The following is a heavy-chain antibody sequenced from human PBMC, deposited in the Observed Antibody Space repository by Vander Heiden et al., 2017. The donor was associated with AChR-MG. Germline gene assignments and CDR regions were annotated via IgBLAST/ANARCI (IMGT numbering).Heavy chain of an antibody. Sequence: SGGGVVKPGGSLRLTCAASGFSFNVYTFNWVRQAPGKGLEWVSSISGSGSFIYYAESLKGRVTISRDNAETSIYLQLSSLRPEDTAVYYCARETRTFGGVIGKAEAFDFWGQGTMGIVSS. CDR3: ARETRTFGGVIGKAEAFDF. V-gene: IGHV3-21*01. J-gene: IGHJ3*01. CDR1: GFSFNVYT. D-gene: IGHD3-16*02. CDR2: ISGSGSFI.